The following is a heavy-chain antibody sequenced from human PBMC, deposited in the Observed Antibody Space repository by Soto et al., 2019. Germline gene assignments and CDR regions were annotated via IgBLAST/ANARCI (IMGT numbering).Heavy chain of an antibody. J-gene: IGHJ4*02. CDR1: GGSISSGAYY. D-gene: IGHD2-15*01. CDR3: ARDLCSGGSCYFDY. Sequence: QVQLQESDPGLVKPSQTLSLTCTVSGGSISSGAYYWSWIRQHPGKGLEWIGYIYYSGSTYSNPSLKSRLTMSVDTFKNQFSLKLSSVTAADTAVYYCARDLCSGGSCYFDYWGQGTLVTVSS. CDR2: IYYSGST. V-gene: IGHV4-31*03.